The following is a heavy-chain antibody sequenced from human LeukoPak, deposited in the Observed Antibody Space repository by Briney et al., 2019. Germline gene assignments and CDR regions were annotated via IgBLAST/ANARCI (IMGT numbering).Heavy chain of an antibody. CDR1: GGSISSYY. D-gene: IGHD6-13*01. CDR3: ARATYSSSWGGPGYYYYYMDV. J-gene: IGHJ6*03. Sequence: SETLSLTCTVSGGSISSYYWSWIRQPAGKGLESIGHISTSGSTNYNPSLKSRVTMSVDTSKNQFSLKLSSVTAADTAVYYCARATYSSSWGGPGYYYYYMDVWGKGTTVTISS. CDR2: ISTSGST. V-gene: IGHV4-4*07.